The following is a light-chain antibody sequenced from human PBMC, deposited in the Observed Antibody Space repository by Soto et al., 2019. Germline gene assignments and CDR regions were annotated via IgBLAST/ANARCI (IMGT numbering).Light chain of an antibody. Sequence: QSVLTQPPSVSAAPXQKVTISCXGSSXNIGNNYVSWYQQLPGTAPKLLIYDNNKRPSGIPDRFSGSKSGTSATLGITGLQTGDEADYYCGTWDSSLSVVVFGGGTKLTVL. CDR3: GTWDSSLSVVV. CDR1: SXNIGNNY. J-gene: IGLJ2*01. CDR2: DNN. V-gene: IGLV1-51*01.